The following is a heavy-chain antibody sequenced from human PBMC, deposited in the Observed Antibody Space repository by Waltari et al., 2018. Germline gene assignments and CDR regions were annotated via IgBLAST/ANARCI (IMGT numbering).Heavy chain of an antibody. J-gene: IGHJ4*02. CDR1: GYSFTSYW. Sequence: EVQLVQSGTEVKKPGESLRISCKGSGYSFTSYWIGWVRQMPGKGLEWMGIIYPSESDTRYSPSFQGQVSISADKSIRTAHLQWSSLKASDTAMYYCVRQGGSPSRGFDYWGQGTLVTVSS. D-gene: IGHD1-26*01. CDR2: IYPSESDT. V-gene: IGHV5-51*01. CDR3: VRQGGSPSRGFDY.